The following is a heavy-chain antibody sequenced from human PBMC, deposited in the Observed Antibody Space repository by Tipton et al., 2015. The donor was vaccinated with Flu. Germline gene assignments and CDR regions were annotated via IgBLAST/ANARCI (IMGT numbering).Heavy chain of an antibody. Sequence: TLSLTCTVSGGSVSSGTYYWNWIRQPPGKGLEWIGYIYYTGNTNYSPSLKSRATISLDTSKNQFSLRLTSVTAADTAIYFCAAGHCSSTSCFYFNYWGQGTLVTVSS. CDR3: AAGHCSSTSCFYFNY. D-gene: IGHD2-2*01. CDR1: GGSVSSGTYY. V-gene: IGHV4-61*01. CDR2: IYYTGNT. J-gene: IGHJ4*02.